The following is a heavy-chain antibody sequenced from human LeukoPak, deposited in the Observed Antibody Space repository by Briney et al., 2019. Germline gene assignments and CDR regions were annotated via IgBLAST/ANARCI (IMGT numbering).Heavy chain of an antibody. Sequence: GRSLRLSCAASGFTFGNYGMHWVRQAPGEGLEWVAVISYDGSNKYYADSVKGRFTISRDNSKNTLYLQMNSLRAEDTAVYYCARDLRFYGDYVPLRHDAFDIWGQGTMVTVSS. J-gene: IGHJ3*02. CDR3: ARDLRFYGDYVPLRHDAFDI. CDR1: GFTFGNYG. V-gene: IGHV3-30*03. D-gene: IGHD4-17*01. CDR2: ISYDGSNK.